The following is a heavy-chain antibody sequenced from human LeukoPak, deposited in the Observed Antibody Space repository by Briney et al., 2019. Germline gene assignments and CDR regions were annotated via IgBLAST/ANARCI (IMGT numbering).Heavy chain of an antibody. CDR1: GSTFSNYH. Sequence: TSVKVSCKASGSTFSNYHIDWVRQATGQGLEWIGWMDPKSGNTGYAQKFQGRVTMTRDTSISTAYMELSSLRSGDTAVYYCARPLYCSNGICENWFDPWGQGTLVTVSS. D-gene: IGHD2-8*01. CDR2: MDPKSGNT. V-gene: IGHV1-8*01. J-gene: IGHJ5*02. CDR3: ARPLYCSNGICENWFDP.